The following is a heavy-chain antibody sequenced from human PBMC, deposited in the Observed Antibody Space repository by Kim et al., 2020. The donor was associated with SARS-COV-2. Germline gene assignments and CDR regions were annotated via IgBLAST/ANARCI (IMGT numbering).Heavy chain of an antibody. J-gene: IGHJ4*02. CDR2: T. Sequence: TNHTPSLKSRITISVDESKNQCSLKLSSVTAADTAVYYCARGSGSNYDIDYWGQGTLVTVSS. D-gene: IGHD4-4*01. V-gene: IGHV4-4*02. CDR3: ARGSGSNYDIDY.